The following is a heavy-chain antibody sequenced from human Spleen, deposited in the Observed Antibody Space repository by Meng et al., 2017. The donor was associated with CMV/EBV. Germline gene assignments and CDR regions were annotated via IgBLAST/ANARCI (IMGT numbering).Heavy chain of an antibody. CDR1: GYTFSHFD. D-gene: IGHD1-26*01. V-gene: IGHV1-2*02. CDR3: ARARVIVGVHEY. J-gene: IGHJ4*02. CDR2: INPNTGDT. Sequence: ASVKVSCKASGYTFSHFDIIWVRQAPGQGLEWMGWINPNTGDTKYAQKFQGRVTMTRDTSISTVYMDLSRLRSDDTAVYYCARARVIVGVHEYWGQGTRVTVSS.